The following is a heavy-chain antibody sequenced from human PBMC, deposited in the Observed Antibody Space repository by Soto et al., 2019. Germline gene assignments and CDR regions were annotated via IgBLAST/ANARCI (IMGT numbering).Heavy chain of an antibody. Sequence: QLHLVQSGAVVKKPGASVTVSCSASGYPVTAYYMHWLRHAPGRGLEWMGGINPATGAAKYTQTCQGRDSLTSGKSRSTVFLQLSALTSADTAVFYGARGGGVGVAGSAAFDMWVQGTLVTVYS. CDR2: INPATGAA. CDR1: GYPVTAYY. V-gene: IGHV1-2*02. D-gene: IGHD3-3*01. CDR3: ARGGGVGVAGSAAFDM. J-gene: IGHJ3*02.